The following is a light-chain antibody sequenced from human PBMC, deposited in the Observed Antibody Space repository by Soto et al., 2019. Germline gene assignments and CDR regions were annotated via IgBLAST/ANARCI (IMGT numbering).Light chain of an antibody. V-gene: IGKV1-39*01. CDR1: QNIGRF. CDR3: QQSFTTPLT. CDR2: AAT. Sequence: DIPMTQSPSSLSASVGDRVTITCRASQNIGRFVNGQQQKPGKAPNDLNNAATTLRSGVPTTVSGRGTGTEVKRTINSLQPEDFATYFCQQSFTTPLTFGGGTKVDI. J-gene: IGKJ4*01.